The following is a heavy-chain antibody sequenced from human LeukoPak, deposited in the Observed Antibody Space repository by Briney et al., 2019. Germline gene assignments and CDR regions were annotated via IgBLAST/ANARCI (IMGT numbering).Heavy chain of an antibody. Sequence: GGSLRLSCAASGFTFSEYYIIWIRQAPGRGLEWVSHISSSGRLMQYADSVRGRFTITRDNAQNFMSLQMNNLKPEDTAVYYCAKTNMIRAFDIWGQGTMVTVSS. CDR3: AKTNMIRAFDI. CDR1: GFTFSEYY. D-gene: IGHD3-22*01. V-gene: IGHV3-11*01. J-gene: IGHJ3*02. CDR2: ISSSGRLM.